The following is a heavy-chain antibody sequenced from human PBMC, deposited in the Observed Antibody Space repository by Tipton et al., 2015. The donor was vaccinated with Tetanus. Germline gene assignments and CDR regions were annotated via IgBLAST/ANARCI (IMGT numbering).Heavy chain of an antibody. V-gene: IGHV3-23*01. Sequence: LSLTCAASGFTFKSYTMNWVRQAPGNGLEWVAAISGSRLTPYYADSVKGRFTISRDNSKNTVSLQLNSLRADDTAIYYCAKEALGVLNLWGKGTTVIVSS. CDR1: GFTFKSYT. D-gene: IGHD1-14*01. J-gene: IGHJ6*04. CDR2: ISGSRLTP. CDR3: AKEALGVLNL.